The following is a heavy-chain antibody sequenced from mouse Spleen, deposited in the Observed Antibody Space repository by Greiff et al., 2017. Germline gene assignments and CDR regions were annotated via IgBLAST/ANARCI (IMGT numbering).Heavy chain of an antibody. V-gene: IGHV1-53*01. Sequence: QVQLKQPGTELVKPGASVKLSCKASGYTFTSYWMHWVKQRPGQGLEWIGNINPSNGGTNYNEKFKSKATLTVDKSSSTAYMQLSSLTSEDSAVYYCARPYGSSYVDYAMDYWGQGTSVTVSS. CDR3: ARPYGSSYVDYAMDY. J-gene: IGHJ4*01. CDR2: INPSNGGT. CDR1: GYTFTSYW. D-gene: IGHD1-1*01.